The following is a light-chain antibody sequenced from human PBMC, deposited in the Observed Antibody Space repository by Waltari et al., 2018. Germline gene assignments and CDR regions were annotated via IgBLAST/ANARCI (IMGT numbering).Light chain of an antibody. Sequence: SYDLTQPPSVAVSPGQTARLTCSEDAFPKTYANSYQQKSDQAPVLMIFKDKERPSGIPERFSGSSSVTTVTLTISGVQAEDEADYYCQSVDSSATYVIFGGGTKLTVL. J-gene: IGLJ2*01. CDR1: AFPKTY. CDR3: QSVDSSATYVI. V-gene: IGLV3-25*03. CDR2: KDK.